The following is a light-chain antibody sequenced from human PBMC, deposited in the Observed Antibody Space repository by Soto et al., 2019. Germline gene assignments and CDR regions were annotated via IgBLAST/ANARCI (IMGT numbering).Light chain of an antibody. J-gene: IGLJ1*01. CDR1: SGAIGSYNR. V-gene: IGLV2-14*01. CDR2: EVT. CDR3: SSYTNINTRACV. Sequence: QSVLTQPASVSGSPGQSITISCTGTSGAIGSYNRVSWYQQHPGKAPKLIIYEVTDRPSGVSNRFSGSKSGNTASLTISGLQAEDEAEYYCSSYTNINTRACVFGTGTKGTVL.